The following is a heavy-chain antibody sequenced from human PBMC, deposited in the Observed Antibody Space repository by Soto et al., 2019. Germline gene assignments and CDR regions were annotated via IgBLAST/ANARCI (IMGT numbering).Heavy chain of an antibody. J-gene: IGHJ4*02. CDR2: IIPILGIA. CDR1: GGTFSSYT. V-gene: IGHV1-69*02. Sequence: QVQLVQSGAEVKKPGSSVKVSCKASGGTFSSYTISWVRQAPGQGLEWMGRIIPILGIANYAQKFQGRVMITADKSTSTAYMELSSLRSEDTAVYYCARGPYSSSWFYGFDYWGQGTLVTVSS. D-gene: IGHD6-13*01. CDR3: ARGPYSSSWFYGFDY.